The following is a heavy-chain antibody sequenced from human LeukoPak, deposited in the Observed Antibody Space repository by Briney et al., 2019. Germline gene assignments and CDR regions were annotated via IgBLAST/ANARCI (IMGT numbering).Heavy chain of an antibody. CDR2: IHSSGNT. J-gene: IGHJ4*02. CDR3: ARGPSHGGTYFES. V-gene: IGHV4-4*07. Sequence: SETLSLTCTVSGGFISNYYWSWIRQPAGKELEWIGRIHSSGNTLHNPSLKSRVSMSVDTSKNQFSLRLTSATAAGTAVYYCARGPSHGGTYFESWGQGTLVTVSS. CDR1: GGFISNYY. D-gene: IGHD4-23*01.